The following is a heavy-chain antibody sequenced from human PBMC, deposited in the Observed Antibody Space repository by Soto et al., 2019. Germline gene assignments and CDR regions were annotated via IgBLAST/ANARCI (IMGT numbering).Heavy chain of an antibody. CDR2: IYYSGST. Sequence: QLQLQESGPGLVKPSETLSLTCTVSGGPISSSSYYWAWVRQPPGKGLEWIGSIYYSGSTYYNPSLKSRVTISVDTSKNQFSLNLSSVTAADTAVYYCARTLWSSGWSRFDPWGQGNLVIVSS. CDR1: GGPISSSSYY. CDR3: ARTLWSSGWSRFDP. D-gene: IGHD6-19*01. J-gene: IGHJ5*02. V-gene: IGHV4-39*01.